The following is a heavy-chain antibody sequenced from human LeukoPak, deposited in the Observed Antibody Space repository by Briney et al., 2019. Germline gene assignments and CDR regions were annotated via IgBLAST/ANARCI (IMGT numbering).Heavy chain of an antibody. V-gene: IGHV3-30*02. Sequence: DSVKGRFTISRDKFKNSLYLQMNRLRTEDTAVYYCAKVGRVGSSWNGGLDYWGQGTLVTVSS. D-gene: IGHD6-13*01. J-gene: IGHJ4*02. CDR3: AKVGRVGSSWNGGLDY.